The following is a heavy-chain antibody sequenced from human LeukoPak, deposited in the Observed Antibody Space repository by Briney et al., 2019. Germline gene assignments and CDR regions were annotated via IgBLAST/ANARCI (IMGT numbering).Heavy chain of an antibody. D-gene: IGHD3-3*01. CDR1: GFTFSNYW. CDR3: ARDAFSRITVFGVVSDAFDI. J-gene: IGHJ3*02. V-gene: IGHV3-7*01. CDR2: IKQDGSET. Sequence: GGSLRLSCAASGFTFSNYWMSWVRQAPGKGLEWVANIKQDGSETYYVDSVKGRITISRDNAKNSLYLQMNSLRAEDTAVYYCARDAFSRITVFGVVSDAFDIWGQGTMVTVSS.